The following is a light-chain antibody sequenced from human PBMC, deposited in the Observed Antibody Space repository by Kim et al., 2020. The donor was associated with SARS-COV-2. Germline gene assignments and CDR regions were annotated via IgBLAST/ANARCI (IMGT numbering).Light chain of an antibody. Sequence: QSALTQPASVSGSPGQSITISFTGTSSDVGGYNYVSWYQQLPGKAPKLMIYDVSNRPSGISNRFSGSKSGNTASLTISGLQAEDEADYYCTSYTSIGTYVFGTGTKAPS. CDR2: DVS. J-gene: IGLJ1*01. V-gene: IGLV2-14*03. CDR1: SSDVGGYNY. CDR3: TSYTSIGTYV.